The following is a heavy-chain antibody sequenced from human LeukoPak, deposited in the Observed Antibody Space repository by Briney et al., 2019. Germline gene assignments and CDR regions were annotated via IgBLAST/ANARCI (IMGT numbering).Heavy chain of an antibody. CDR2: INTDGRIT. V-gene: IGHV3-64*02. CDR3: TRDGGSFCDFDY. Sequence: GGSLRLSCVGSGFSFRYFAIHWVRQAPGRGLEYVSVINTDGRITYYADSVKGRFTISRDNSKNTVYLQMGSLRGDDMAVYYCTRDGGSFCDFDYWGQGALVTVSS. J-gene: IGHJ4*02. D-gene: IGHD1-26*01. CDR1: GFSFRYFA.